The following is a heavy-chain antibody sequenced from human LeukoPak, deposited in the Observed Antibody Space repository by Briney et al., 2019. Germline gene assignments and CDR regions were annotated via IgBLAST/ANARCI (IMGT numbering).Heavy chain of an antibody. CDR3: ARDRGGYSGRGSFDI. J-gene: IGHJ3*02. Sequence: GASVKVSCKASGYTSTSHYMHWVRQAPGQGLEWMGIINPSGGSTTYAQKFQGSVTMTRDTSTSTVYMELSSLRSEDTAVYYCARDRGGYSGRGSFDIWGQGTMVTVSS. CDR1: GYTSTSHY. CDR2: INPSGGST. D-gene: IGHD1-26*01. V-gene: IGHV1-46*01.